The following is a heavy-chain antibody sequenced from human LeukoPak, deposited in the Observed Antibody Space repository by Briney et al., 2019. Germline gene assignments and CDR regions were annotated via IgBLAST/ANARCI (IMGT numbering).Heavy chain of an antibody. CDR1: GFTFSSYA. D-gene: IGHD6-13*01. CDR2: ISYDGSNK. V-gene: IGHV3-30*14. CDR3: ARGKGLSWYYFDY. Sequence: GGSLRLSCAASGFTFSSYAMHWVRQAPGKGLEWVAVISYDGSNKYYADSVKGRFTISRDNSKNTVYLQMNSLRAEDTAVYYCARGKGLSWYYFDYWGQGTLVTVSS. J-gene: IGHJ4*02.